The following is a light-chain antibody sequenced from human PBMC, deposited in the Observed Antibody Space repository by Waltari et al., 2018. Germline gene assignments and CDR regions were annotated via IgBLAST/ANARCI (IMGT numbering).Light chain of an antibody. Sequence: IVLTQSPATLSLSPGQRATLSCRASQSVGTYLAWFQQHPGQAPRLLIYDASKRATGIPARFSGSGSGIDFTLTISSLQPEDFAVYFCQQRGNWLYTFGQGTNLEI. V-gene: IGKV3-11*01. CDR3: QQRGNWLYT. CDR2: DAS. J-gene: IGKJ2*01. CDR1: QSVGTY.